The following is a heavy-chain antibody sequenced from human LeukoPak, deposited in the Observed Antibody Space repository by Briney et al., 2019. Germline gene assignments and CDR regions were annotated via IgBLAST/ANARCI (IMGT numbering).Heavy chain of an antibody. D-gene: IGHD6-13*01. J-gene: IGHJ4*02. Sequence: GGSLRLSCAASGFTFINYGMSWVRQAPGKGLEWVSGISDSGGSTYYADSVKGRFTISRDNSKNTLYLQMKSLRAEDTAAYYCAKGGSSWVEDLDYWGQGTLLTVSS. CDR1: GFTFINYG. CDR2: ISDSGGST. V-gene: IGHV3-23*01. CDR3: AKGGSSWVEDLDY.